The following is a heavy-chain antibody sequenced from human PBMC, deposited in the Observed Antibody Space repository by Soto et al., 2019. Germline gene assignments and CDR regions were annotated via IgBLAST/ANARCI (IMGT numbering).Heavy chain of an antibody. Sequence: SETLSLTCAVSGYSISSGYFWGWIRQSPGKGLEWIGSLYHSGTFGTVYHSESTYYNPSLRSRVTISADTSKNQISLRLTSVTAADTAMYYCARSTTSAKRGNSPPNWFDPWGQGIMVTVSS. CDR1: GYSISSGYF. V-gene: IGHV4-38-2*01. J-gene: IGHJ5*02. D-gene: IGHD1-26*01. CDR3: ARSTTSAKRGNSPPNWFDP. CDR2: LYHSGTFGTVYHSEST.